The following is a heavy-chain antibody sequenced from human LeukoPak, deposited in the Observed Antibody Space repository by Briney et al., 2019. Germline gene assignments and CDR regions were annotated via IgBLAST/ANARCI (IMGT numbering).Heavy chain of an antibody. V-gene: IGHV3-21*01. CDR2: ISSSGSDI. CDR3: ARDARRFGEPRLFDP. D-gene: IGHD3-10*01. J-gene: IGHJ5*02. CDR1: GFTFSTYS. Sequence: GGSLRLSCAASGFTFSTYSMNWVRQAPGKGLEWVSSISSSGSDIYYADSVRGRFTISRDNAKNSLYLQMNSLRAEDTAVYYCARDARRFGEPRLFDPWGLGTLVTVSS.